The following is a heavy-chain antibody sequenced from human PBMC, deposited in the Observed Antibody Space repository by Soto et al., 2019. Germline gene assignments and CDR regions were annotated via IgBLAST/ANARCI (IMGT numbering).Heavy chain of an antibody. CDR3: ARGKSGWYLRLDWFDP. CDR2: ISGSNGNT. J-gene: IGHJ5*02. CDR1: GFIFSNYA. V-gene: IGHV3-23*01. Sequence: SGGSLRLSCAASGFIFSNYAMSWVRQAPGKGLEWVSGISGSNGNTYYADSVKGRFTISRDNSKKKLFLQKNSLRAEDTAFFYCARGKSGWYLRLDWFDPWGQGTLVTVSS. D-gene: IGHD6-19*01.